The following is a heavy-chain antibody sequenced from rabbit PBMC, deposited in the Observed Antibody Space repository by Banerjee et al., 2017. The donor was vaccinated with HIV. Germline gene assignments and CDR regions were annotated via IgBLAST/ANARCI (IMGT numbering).Heavy chain of an antibody. CDR1: GFDLSSYYY. J-gene: IGHJ3*01. D-gene: IGHD6-1*01. V-gene: IGHV1S40*01. Sequence: QSLEESGGDLVKPGASLTLTCTASGFDLSSYYYMCWVRQAPGKGLEWIACIGTGSDSGTYYASWAKGRFTISKTSSTTVTLQMTSLTAADTATYFCARSYAGYAGDAYGPYTRLDLRGPGTLVTVS. CDR2: IGTGSDSGT. CDR3: ARSYAGYAGDAYGPYTRLDL.